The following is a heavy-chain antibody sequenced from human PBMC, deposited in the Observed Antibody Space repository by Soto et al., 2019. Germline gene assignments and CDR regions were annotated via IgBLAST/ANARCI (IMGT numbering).Heavy chain of an antibody. CDR1: GFTVSSNY. D-gene: IGHD3-3*01. CDR3: ARDRKAITIFGVVPRSYYYYMDV. Sequence: PGGSLRLSCAASGFTVSSNYMSWVRQAPGKGLEWVSVIYSGGSTYYADSVKGRFTISRDNSKNTLYLQMNSLRAEDTAVYYCARDRKAITIFGVVPRSYYYYMDVWGKGTTVTVSS. CDR2: IYSGGST. V-gene: IGHV3-66*01. J-gene: IGHJ6*03.